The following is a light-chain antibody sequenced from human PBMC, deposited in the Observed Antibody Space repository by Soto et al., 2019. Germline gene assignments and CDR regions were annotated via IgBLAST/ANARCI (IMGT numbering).Light chain of an antibody. Sequence: QSVLTQPPSASGIPGQSGTISCSGRSSNIGSNTVSWYQQLPGTAPKLLIYNNNQRPSGVPDRFSGSKSGTSASLAISGLQSDDEADYYCAAWDDSLNGRGVFGGRTKVTVL. CDR1: SSNIGSNT. V-gene: IGLV1-44*01. CDR3: AAWDDSLNGRGV. J-gene: IGLJ2*01. CDR2: NNN.